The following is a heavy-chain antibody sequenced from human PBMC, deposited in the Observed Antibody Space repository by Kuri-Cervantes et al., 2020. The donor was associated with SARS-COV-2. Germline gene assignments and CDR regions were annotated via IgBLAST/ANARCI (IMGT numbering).Heavy chain of an antibody. D-gene: IGHD3-3*01. V-gene: IGHV1-24*01. CDR1: GYTLTELS. CDR2: FDPEDGET. CDR3: ATGPPYYDPSNWFDP. Sequence: ASVKVSCKVSGYTLTELSMHWVRQAPGKGLEWMGGFDPEDGETIYAQKFQGRVTMTEDTSTDTACMELSSLRSEDTAVYYCATGPPYYDPSNWFDPWGQGTLVTVSS. J-gene: IGHJ5*02.